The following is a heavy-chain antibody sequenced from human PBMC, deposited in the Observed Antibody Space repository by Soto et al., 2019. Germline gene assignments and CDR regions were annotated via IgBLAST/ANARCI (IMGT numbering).Heavy chain of an antibody. CDR1: GGSVSSGSYY. J-gene: IGHJ4*02. D-gene: IGHD1-26*01. Sequence: SETLSLTCTVSGGSVSSGSYYWSWIRQPPGKGLEWIGYIYYSGSTNYNPSLKSRVTISVDTSKNQFSLKLSSVTAADTAVYYCARETTSGSYFSPTPDYFDYWGQGTLVTVSS. V-gene: IGHV4-61*01. CDR2: IYYSGST. CDR3: ARETTSGSYFSPTPDYFDY.